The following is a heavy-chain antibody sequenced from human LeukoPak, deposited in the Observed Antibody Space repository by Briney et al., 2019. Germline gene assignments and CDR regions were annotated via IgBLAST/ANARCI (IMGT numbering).Heavy chain of an antibody. CDR3: ARGGYGSGSYYNPYFDY. Sequence: PSETPSLTCAVSGGSISSGGYSWSWIRQPPGKGLEWIGYIYHSGSTYYNPSLKSRVTISVDRSKNQFSLKLSSVTAADTAAYYCARGGYGSGSYYNPYFDYWGQGTLVTVSS. V-gene: IGHV4-30-2*01. D-gene: IGHD3-10*01. CDR2: IYHSGST. J-gene: IGHJ4*02. CDR1: GGSISSGGYS.